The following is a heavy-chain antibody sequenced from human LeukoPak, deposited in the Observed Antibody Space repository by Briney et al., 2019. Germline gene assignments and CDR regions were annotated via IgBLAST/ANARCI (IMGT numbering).Heavy chain of an antibody. CDR1: GFTFSDYN. J-gene: IGHJ4*02. CDR2: ISSTRSYI. Sequence: GGSLRLSCAASGFTFSDYNMRWIRQAPGKGLEWISSISSTRSYIYYADSVKGRFTISRDNANNSLFLQMNSLRAEDTSVYYCATSDYGGLDYWGQGTLVTVSS. CDR3: ATSDYGGLDY. V-gene: IGHV3-21*01. D-gene: IGHD4-23*01.